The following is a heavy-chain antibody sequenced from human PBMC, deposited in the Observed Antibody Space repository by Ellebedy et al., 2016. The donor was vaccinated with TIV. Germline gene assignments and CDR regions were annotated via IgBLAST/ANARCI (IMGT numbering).Heavy chain of an antibody. J-gene: IGHJ5*02. CDR3: ARGSGSYYNWNWFDP. Sequence: GESLKISXKGSGYSFTSYWIGWVRQMPGKGLEWMGIIYPGDSDTRYSPSFQGQVTISADKSISTAYLQWSSLKASDTAMYYCARGSGSYYNWNWFDPWGQGTLVTVSS. D-gene: IGHD3-10*01. CDR2: IYPGDSDT. CDR1: GYSFTSYW. V-gene: IGHV5-51*01.